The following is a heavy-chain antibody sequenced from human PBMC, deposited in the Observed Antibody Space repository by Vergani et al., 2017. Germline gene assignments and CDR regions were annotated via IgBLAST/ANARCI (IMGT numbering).Heavy chain of an antibody. CDR1: GFTFGYYA. D-gene: IGHD3-10*01. CDR2: IRSKAYGQAT. J-gene: IGHJ3*02. CDR3: ARDQVSRLRGSDALDI. V-gene: IGHV3-49*03. Sequence: EVQLLESGGGLVQPGGSLRLSCTASGFTFGYYAMDWFRQAPGQGLEWVGGIRSKAYGQATRDAASVKGRFTISRDDSKSIAYLQMNNLPTEDTAMYYCARDQVSRLRGSDALDIWGQGTLVTVSS.